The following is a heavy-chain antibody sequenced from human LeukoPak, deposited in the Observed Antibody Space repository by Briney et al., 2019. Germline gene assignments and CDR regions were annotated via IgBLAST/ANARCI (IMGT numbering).Heavy chain of an antibody. V-gene: IGHV4-34*01. CDR2: INHSGST. Sequence: SETLSLTCAVYGGSFSGYYWSWIRQPPGKGLEWIGEINHSGSTNYNPSLKSRVTISVDTSKNQFSLKLSSVTAADTAVYYCARKTMWHIVVVPAAIGDLGGFDPWGQGTLVTVSS. CDR3: ARKTMWHIVVVPAAIGDLGGFDP. CDR1: GGSFSGYY. D-gene: IGHD2-2*01. J-gene: IGHJ5*02.